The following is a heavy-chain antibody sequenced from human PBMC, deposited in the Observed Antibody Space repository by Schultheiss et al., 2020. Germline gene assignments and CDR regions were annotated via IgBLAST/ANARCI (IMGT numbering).Heavy chain of an antibody. D-gene: IGHD3-10*01. J-gene: IGHJ6*02. CDR1: GYTFTSYG. Sequence: ASVTVSCKASGYTFTSYGISWVRQAPGQGLEWMGWMNPNSGNTGYAQKFQGRVTMTRNTSISTAYMELSSLRSEDTAVYYCARVHDSVLLWFGELLYGHYYYGMDVWGQGTT. V-gene: IGHV1-8*02. CDR2: MNPNSGNT. CDR3: ARVHDSVLLWFGELLYGHYYYGMDV.